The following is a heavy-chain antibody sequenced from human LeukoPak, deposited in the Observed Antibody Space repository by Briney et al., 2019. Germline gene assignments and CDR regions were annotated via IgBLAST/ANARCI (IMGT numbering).Heavy chain of an antibody. D-gene: IGHD6-13*01. Sequence: SETLSLTCTVSGGSISSGGYYWSWIRQHPGKGLEWIGYIYYSGSTYYNPSLKSRVTISVDTSKNQFSLKLSSVTAADTAVYYCARVLPKLAAAGSYAFDIWGQGTMVTVSS. CDR3: ARVLPKLAAAGSYAFDI. J-gene: IGHJ3*02. V-gene: IGHV4-31*03. CDR1: GGSISSGGYY. CDR2: IYYSGST.